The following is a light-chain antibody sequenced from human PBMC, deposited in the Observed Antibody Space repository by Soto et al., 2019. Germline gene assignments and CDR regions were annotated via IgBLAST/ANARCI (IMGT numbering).Light chain of an antibody. Sequence: TPPASVCGSPGQSIAIPCTGTSSDVGGYNYVSWYQQHPGKAPKLMIYEVSNRPSGVSNRFSGSKSGNTASLTISGLQAEDEADYYCSSYTSSSRVFGTGTKVTVL. V-gene: IGLV2-14*01. J-gene: IGLJ1*01. CDR1: SSDVGGYNY. CDR3: SSYTSSSRV. CDR2: EVS.